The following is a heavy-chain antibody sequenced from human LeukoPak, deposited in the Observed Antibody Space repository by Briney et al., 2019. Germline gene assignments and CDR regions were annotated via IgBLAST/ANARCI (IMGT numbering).Heavy chain of an antibody. D-gene: IGHD6-13*01. J-gene: IGHJ4*02. CDR1: GFTFSDYY. Sequence: MSGVSLRLSCAASGFTFSDYYMSWIRQAPGKGLEWVSYISSSSSYTNYADSVKGRFTISRDNAKNSLYLQMNSLRAEDTAVYYCARDGVDSSSWHGYWGQGTLVTVSS. CDR3: ARDGVDSSSWHGY. V-gene: IGHV3-11*06. CDR2: ISSSSSYT.